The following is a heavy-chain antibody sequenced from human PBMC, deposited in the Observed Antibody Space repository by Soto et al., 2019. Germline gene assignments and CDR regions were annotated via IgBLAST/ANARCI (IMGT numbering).Heavy chain of an antibody. Sequence: QLRESGPGLVQPSETLSLTCDVSGDSLSNNHWWSWVRQAPGKALEWIGEIWHTGRTNYNPSLKGRVAITLDKSKNQFSLRVSSVTDADTAVYYCVRDSRTGCSSINCYMHWGQGTLVTVSS. V-gene: IGHV4-4*02. D-gene: IGHD2-15*01. CDR2: IWHTGRT. CDR3: VRDSRTGCSSINCYMH. J-gene: IGHJ4*02. CDR1: GDSLSNNHW.